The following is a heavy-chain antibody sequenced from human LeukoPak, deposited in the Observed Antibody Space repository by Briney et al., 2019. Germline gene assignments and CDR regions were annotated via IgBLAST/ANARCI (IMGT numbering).Heavy chain of an antibody. CDR2: INHSGST. D-gene: IGHD2-21*02. V-gene: IGHV4-34*01. J-gene: IGHJ3*01. CDR3: ARRVVVVTANDKSDAFDV. Sequence: SETLSLTCAVYGGSFSGYYWSWIRQPPGKGLEWIGEINHSGSTNYNPSLKSRVTISVDTSKNQFSLKLSSVTAADTAVYYCARRVVVVTANDKSDAFDVWGQGTVVTVSS. CDR1: GGSFSGYY.